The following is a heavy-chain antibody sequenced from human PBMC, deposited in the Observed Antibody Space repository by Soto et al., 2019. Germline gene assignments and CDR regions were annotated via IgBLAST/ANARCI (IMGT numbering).Heavy chain of an antibody. CDR3: ARDPYSSSWYGTQYNWFDP. CDR2: ISYDGSNK. J-gene: IGHJ5*02. V-gene: IGHV3-30-3*01. D-gene: IGHD6-13*01. CDR1: GFTFSSYA. Sequence: PGGSLRLSCAASGFTFSSYAMHWVRQAPGKGLEWVAVISYDGSNKYYADSVKGRSTISRDNSKNTLYLQMNSLRAEDTAVYYCARDPYSSSWYGTQYNWFDPWGQGTLVTVSS.